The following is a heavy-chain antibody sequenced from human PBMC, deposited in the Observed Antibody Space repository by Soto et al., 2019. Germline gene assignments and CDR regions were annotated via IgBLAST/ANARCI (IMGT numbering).Heavy chain of an antibody. CDR3: AGQYCSGGGCYWFDP. Sequence: QLQLQESGPGLVKPSETLSLTCTVSGGSISSSSYYWGWIRQPPGKGLEWIGSIYYSGSTYYNPSLKSRVTISVDTSKNQFSLKLSSVTAADTAVYYCAGQYCSGGGCYWFDPWGQGTLVTVSS. CDR1: GGSISSSSYY. J-gene: IGHJ5*02. D-gene: IGHD2-15*01. CDR2: IYYSGST. V-gene: IGHV4-39*01.